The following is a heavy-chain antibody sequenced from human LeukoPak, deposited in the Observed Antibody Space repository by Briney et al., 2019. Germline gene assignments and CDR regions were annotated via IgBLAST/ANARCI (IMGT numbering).Heavy chain of an antibody. CDR2: INHSGST. CDR3: ARGLLGATQAAVFDY. D-gene: IGHD1-26*01. V-gene: IGHV4-34*01. J-gene: IGHJ4*02. Sequence: GSLRLSCAASGFTFSDSWMSWVRQAPGKGLEWIGEINHSGSTNYNPSLKSRVTISVDTSKNQFSLKLSSVTAADTAVYYCARGLLGATQAAVFDYWGQGTLVTVSS. CDR1: GFTFSDSW.